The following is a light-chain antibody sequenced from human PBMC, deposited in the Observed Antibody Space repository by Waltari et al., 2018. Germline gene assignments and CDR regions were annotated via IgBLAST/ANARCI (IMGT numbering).Light chain of an antibody. V-gene: IGLV2-14*03. J-gene: IGLJ1*01. CDR1: SSDIGDDNH. CDR3: SSYTTSSTYV. Sequence: QSALTQPASVSGSPGQSITISCTGSSSDIGDDNHVSWYQQHPGKAPKVILYAVSQWPSGLSNRFSGSKSGNTASLTISGLQAEDEADYYCSSYTTSSTYVFGTGTKVTVL. CDR2: AVS.